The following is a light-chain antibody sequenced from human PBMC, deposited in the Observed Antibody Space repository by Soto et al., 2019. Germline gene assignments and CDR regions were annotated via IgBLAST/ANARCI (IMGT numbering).Light chain of an antibody. CDR3: QSYDSTLSARYV. CDR2: ANS. V-gene: IGLV1-40*01. J-gene: IGLJ1*01. Sequence: QSVLTQPPSVSGAPGPRVTISCTGSSSNIGANYDVHWYQQRPGTAPKLLIFANSNRPSGVPDRFSGSKSGTSASLVITGIQAEDEGDYYCQSYDSTLSARYVFGNGTKLTVL. CDR1: SSNIGANYD.